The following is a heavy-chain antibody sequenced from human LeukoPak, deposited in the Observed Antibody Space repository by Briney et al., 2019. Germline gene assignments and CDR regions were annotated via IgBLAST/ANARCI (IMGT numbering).Heavy chain of an antibody. D-gene: IGHD3-22*01. CDR3: ARDNYYNSSGP. J-gene: IGHJ5*02. V-gene: IGHV4-61*02. Sequence: SETLSLTCTVSGGSISSGSYYWSWIRQPAGKGLEWIGRIYTSGSTNYNPSLKSRVTISVDTSKNQFSLKLSSVTAADTAVYYCARDNYYNSSGPWGQGTLVTVSS. CDR2: IYTSGST. CDR1: GGSISSGSYY.